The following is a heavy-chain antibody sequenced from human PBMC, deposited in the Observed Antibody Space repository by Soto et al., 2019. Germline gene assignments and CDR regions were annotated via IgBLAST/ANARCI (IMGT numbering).Heavy chain of an antibody. J-gene: IGHJ4*02. V-gene: IGHV3-15*05. CDR1: GFTFSNAW. CDR2: IKSKTDGGTT. D-gene: IGHD3-3*01. Sequence: VQLVESGGGLVKPGGSLRLSCAASGFTFSNAWMKWVRQAPGKGLEWVGRIKSKTDGGTTDYAAPVKDRFTISRDDSQDRLYLQMDSIQTEDTAVYYCSTELRLEQSGDIWGQGTLVTVSS. CDR3: STELRLEQSGDI.